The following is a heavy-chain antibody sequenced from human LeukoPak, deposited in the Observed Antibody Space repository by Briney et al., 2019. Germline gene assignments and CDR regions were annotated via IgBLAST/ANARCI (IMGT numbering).Heavy chain of an antibody. V-gene: IGHV4-61*02. Sequence: SQTLSLTCTVSGGSISSGSYYWSWIRQPAGKGLEWIGRIYTSGSTNYNPSLKSRVTISVDTSKNQFSLKLSSVTAADTAVYYCAREVYIVVVPAATPYYYYYMDVWGKGTTVTVFS. CDR3: AREVYIVVVPAATPYYYYYMDV. J-gene: IGHJ6*03. CDR1: GGSISSGSYY. D-gene: IGHD2-2*01. CDR2: IYTSGST.